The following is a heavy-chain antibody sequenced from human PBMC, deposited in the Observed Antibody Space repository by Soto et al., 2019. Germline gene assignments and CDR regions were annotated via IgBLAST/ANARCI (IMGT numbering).Heavy chain of an antibody. CDR1: GFTFDDYA. CDR3: AKETAYYYDSSGYYNYFDY. CDR2: ISWNSGSI. J-gene: IGHJ4*02. D-gene: IGHD3-22*01. Sequence: GGSLRLSCAASGFTFDDYAMHWVRQAPGKGLEWVSGISWNSGSIGYADSVKGRFTISRDNAKNSLYLQMNSLRAEDTALYYCAKETAYYYDSSGYYNYFDYRGQGTLVTVSS. V-gene: IGHV3-9*01.